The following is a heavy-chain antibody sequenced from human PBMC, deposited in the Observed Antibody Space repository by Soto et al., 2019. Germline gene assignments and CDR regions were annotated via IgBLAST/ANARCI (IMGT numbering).Heavy chain of an antibody. D-gene: IGHD3-10*01. J-gene: IGHJ4*02. CDR1: GFTFSSYG. CDR2: IWYDGSNK. Sequence: GGSLRLSCAASGFTFSSYGMHWVRQAPGKGLEWVAVIWYDGSNKYYADSVKGRFTISRDNSKNTLYLQMNSLRAEDTAVYYCARDHNSYGSGSYLDYWGQGTLVTVSS. V-gene: IGHV3-33*01. CDR3: ARDHNSYGSGSYLDY.